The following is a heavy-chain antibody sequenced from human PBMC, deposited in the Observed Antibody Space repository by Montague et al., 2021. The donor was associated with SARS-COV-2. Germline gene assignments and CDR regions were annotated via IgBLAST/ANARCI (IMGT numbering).Heavy chain of an antibody. Sequence: SLRLSCAASGFTFNTYWMNWVRQGPGKGLVSISRINSDETSISYADSVKGRFTVFRDNTKNILYLQMNSLRVEDTAVYYCAMGWLPDFWGQGTQVTVSS. D-gene: IGHD5-12*01. CDR1: GFTFNTYW. CDR3: AMGWLPDF. CDR2: INSDETSI. J-gene: IGHJ4*02. V-gene: IGHV3-74*03.